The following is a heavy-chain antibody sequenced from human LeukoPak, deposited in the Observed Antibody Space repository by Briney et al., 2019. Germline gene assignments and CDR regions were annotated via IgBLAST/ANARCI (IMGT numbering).Heavy chain of an antibody. CDR3: AYTYCGGDCYFDY. V-gene: IGHV1-3*01. CDR2: INAGNGNT. Sequence: ASVKVPCKASGYTFTSYAMHWVRQAPGQRLEWMGWINAGNGNTKYSQKFQGRVTITRDTSASTAYMELSSLRSEDAAVYYCAYTYCGGDCYFDYWGQGTLVTVSS. CDR1: GYTFTSYA. D-gene: IGHD2-21*02. J-gene: IGHJ4*02.